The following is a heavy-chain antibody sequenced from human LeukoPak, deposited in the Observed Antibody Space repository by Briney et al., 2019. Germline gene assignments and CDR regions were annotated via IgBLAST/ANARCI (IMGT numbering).Heavy chain of an antibody. CDR2: IDYTGST. J-gene: IGHJ4*02. CDR1: GGSISSSSYY. D-gene: IGHD3-10*01. Sequence: SETLSLTCTVSGGSISSSSYYWSWIRQPPGKGLEWIGYIDYTGSTNYNPPLKSRVTISVDTSKSQFSLKEYSVTAADTAVYYCARTMVRGVFDYWGQGILVTVSS. V-gene: IGHV4-30-4*01. CDR3: ARTMVRGVFDY.